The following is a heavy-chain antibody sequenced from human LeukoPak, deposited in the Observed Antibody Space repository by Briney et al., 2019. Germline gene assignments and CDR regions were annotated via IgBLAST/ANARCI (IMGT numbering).Heavy chain of an antibody. Sequence: DSGPTRVNPTQTLTLTCTLSGFSLSTTAMSVSWIRQPPEKALEWLALIHWDDDKYYSTSLKTRLTIAKDTSKNQVVLKMTNMDPVDTATYYCARIRSGGDYIDYVGQASLVTVSS. J-gene: IGHJ4*02. D-gene: IGHD3-10*01. CDR2: IHWDDDK. V-gene: IGHV2-70*01. CDR1: GFSLSTTAMS. CDR3: ARIRSGGDYIDY.